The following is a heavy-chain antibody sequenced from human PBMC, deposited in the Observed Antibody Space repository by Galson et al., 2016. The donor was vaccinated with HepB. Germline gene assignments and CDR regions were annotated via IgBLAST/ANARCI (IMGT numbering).Heavy chain of an antibody. V-gene: IGHV5-51*01. D-gene: IGHD5-24*01. CDR2: INPGDSET. CDR1: GYSFSSYW. J-gene: IGHJ4*02. Sequence: QSGAEVKKPGESLKISCKGSGYSFSSYWIGWVRQMPGKGPEWMGIINPGDSETRYSPSFQGQVTISADKSITTAYLQWRFLMASDTAIYYCARRGEGYSLFDYWGQGTLVTVSS. CDR3: ARRGEGYSLFDY.